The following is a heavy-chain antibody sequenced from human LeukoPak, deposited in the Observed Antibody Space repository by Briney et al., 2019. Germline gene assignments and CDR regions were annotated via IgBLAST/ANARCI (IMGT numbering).Heavy chain of an antibody. CDR3: GDFTGHTKDH. D-gene: IGHD2-8*02. V-gene: IGHV3-15*01. Sequence: GGSLRLSCEASGFIFSDAWMNWVRQAPGKGLEWVALIKTKIAGATTDYAAPVKGRFIISRDDSKNTLYLQMNNLKAEDTAVYYCGDFTGHTKDHWGQGTLVTVSS. J-gene: IGHJ4*02. CDR1: GFIFSDAW. CDR2: IKTKIAGATT.